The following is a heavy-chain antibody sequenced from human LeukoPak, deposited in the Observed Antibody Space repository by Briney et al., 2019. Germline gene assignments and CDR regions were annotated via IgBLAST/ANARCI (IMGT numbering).Heavy chain of an antibody. CDR2: INPSGGST. V-gene: IGHV1-46*01. CDR1: GYTFTSFY. D-gene: IGHD3-22*01. Sequence: ASVKVSCKASGYTFTSFYLHWVRQAPGQGLQWMGIINPSGGSTNYAQKFQGRVTVTRDTSTSTLYTELSSLRSEDTAVYYCARGALDSSGYSPWDYWGQGTLVTVSS. CDR3: ARGALDSSGYSPWDY. J-gene: IGHJ4*02.